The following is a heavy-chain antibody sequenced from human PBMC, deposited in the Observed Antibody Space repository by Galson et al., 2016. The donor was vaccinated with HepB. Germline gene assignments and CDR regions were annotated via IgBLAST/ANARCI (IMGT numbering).Heavy chain of an antibody. V-gene: IGHV1-46*02. Sequence: VKVSCKASGYTFNSYYIHWVRQAPGQGLQWMGIINPIGGSTTYAQQFQGRVTMTRDMSTSTVYMELSSLRSEDTAVYYCARLSSGWPYYFDYWGQGTLVTVSS. CDR1: GYTFNSYY. CDR3: ARLSSGWPYYFDY. D-gene: IGHD6-19*01. CDR2: INPIGGST. J-gene: IGHJ4*02.